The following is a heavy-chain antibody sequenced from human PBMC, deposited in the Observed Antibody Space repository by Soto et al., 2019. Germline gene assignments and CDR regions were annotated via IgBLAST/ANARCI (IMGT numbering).Heavy chain of an antibody. D-gene: IGHD3-3*01. CDR2: VGGRGGDT. V-gene: IGHV3-23*01. CDR3: ARRTWRGRADY. J-gene: IGHJ4*02. Sequence: EVQLLASGGGLSQPGGSLRLSCAASGFPFSSYAMSWVRQAPGKGLEWVSAVGGRGGDTYYADSVKGRFTVSRDNAENTLYLQLNSLRVEDTAIYYCARRTWRGRADYWGQGILVTVSS. CDR1: GFPFSSYA.